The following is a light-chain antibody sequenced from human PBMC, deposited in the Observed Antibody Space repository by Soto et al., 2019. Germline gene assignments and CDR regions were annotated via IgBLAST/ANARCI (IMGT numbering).Light chain of an antibody. V-gene: IGLV1-47*01. J-gene: IGLJ2*01. CDR3: AARDDSLSGVL. CDR2: RNN. CDR1: TSNIGNNY. Sequence: QSVLTQPPSASGTPGQRVTISCSGSTSNIGNNYVYWYQQLPRTAPKLLIYRNNQRPSGVPDRFSGSKSGTSGSLVISGLRSEDEADYYCAARDDSLSGVLFGGGTKLTVL.